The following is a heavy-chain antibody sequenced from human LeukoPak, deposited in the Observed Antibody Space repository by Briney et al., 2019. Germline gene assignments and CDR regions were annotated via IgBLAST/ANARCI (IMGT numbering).Heavy chain of an antibody. CDR1: GFTFSSYG. Sequence: GGSLRLSCAASGFTFSSYGMHWVRQAPGKGLEWVAVISYDGSNKYYADSVKGRFTISRDNSKNTLYLQMNSLRAEDTAVYYCARGDSSGYYSIDYWGQGTLVTVSS. V-gene: IGHV3-30*03. J-gene: IGHJ4*02. CDR3: ARGDSSGYYSIDY. CDR2: ISYDGSNK. D-gene: IGHD3-22*01.